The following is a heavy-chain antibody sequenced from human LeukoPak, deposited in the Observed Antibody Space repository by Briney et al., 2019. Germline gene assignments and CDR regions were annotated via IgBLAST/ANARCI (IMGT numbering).Heavy chain of an antibody. CDR1: GYTFSNYN. V-gene: IGHV1-8*03. CDR3: ARGYPDFWSDYFGCMDV. Sequence: GASVKVSCKASGYTFSNYNINWVRQAPGQGLEWMGWMNPNSGNTGYAEKFRGRVTITRNTSISTAYMVLSSLRSEDTAVYYCARGYPDFWSDYFGCMDVWGKGTTVTVS. J-gene: IGHJ6*04. CDR2: MNPNSGNT. D-gene: IGHD3-3*01.